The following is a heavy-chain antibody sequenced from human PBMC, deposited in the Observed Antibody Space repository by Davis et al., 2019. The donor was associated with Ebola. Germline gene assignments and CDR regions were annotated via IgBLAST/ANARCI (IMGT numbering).Heavy chain of an antibody. J-gene: IGHJ6*02. Sequence: GESLKISCKGSGYSFTSYWISWVRQMPGKGLEWMGRIDPSDSYTNYSPSFQGHVTISADKSISTAYLQWSSLKASDTAMYYCARQGAAAGPGRYYYYGMDVWGQGTTVTVSS. CDR2: IDPSDSYT. CDR1: GYSFTSYW. D-gene: IGHD6-13*01. CDR3: ARQGAAAGPGRYYYYGMDV. V-gene: IGHV5-10-1*01.